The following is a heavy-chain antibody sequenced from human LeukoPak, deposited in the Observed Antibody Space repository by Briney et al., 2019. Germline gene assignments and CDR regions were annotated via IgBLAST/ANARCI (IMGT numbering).Heavy chain of an antibody. CDR2: INQDGTEK. CDR3: AKEYYDFWSGYPHDY. D-gene: IGHD3-3*01. J-gene: IGHJ4*02. V-gene: IGHV3-7*03. Sequence: GGSLRLSCAASGFSFSTYWMSWVRQAPGKGLEWVANINQDGTEKYYVDSVKGRFTISRDNSKNTLYLQTNSLRAEDTAVYYCAKEYYDFWSGYPHDYWGQGTLVTVSS. CDR1: GFSFSTYW.